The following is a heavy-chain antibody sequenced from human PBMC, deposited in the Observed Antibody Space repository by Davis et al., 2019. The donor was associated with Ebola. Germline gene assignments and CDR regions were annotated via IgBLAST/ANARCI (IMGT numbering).Heavy chain of an antibody. CDR3: ARGDGGIKDY. V-gene: IGHV4-34*01. D-gene: IGHD3-16*01. J-gene: IGHJ4*02. Sequence: MPSETLSLTCAVYGGSFSGYYWSWIRQPPGKGLEWIGEINHSGSTNYNPSLKSRVTISVDTSKNQFSLKLSSVTAAGTAVYYCARGDGGIKDYWGQGTLVTVSS. CDR1: GGSFSGYY. CDR2: INHSGST.